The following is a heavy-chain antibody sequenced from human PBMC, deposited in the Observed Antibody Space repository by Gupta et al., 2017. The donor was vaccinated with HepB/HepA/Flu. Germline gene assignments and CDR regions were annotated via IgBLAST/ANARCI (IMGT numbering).Heavy chain of an antibody. Sequence: QVQLVESGGGVVQPGRSLRLSCAASGFTFSSYGMHWVRQAPGKGLEWVAVISYDGSNKYYADSVKGRFTISRDNSKNTLYLQMNSLRAEDTAVYYCAKDLSKYSSSSITPLHWGQGTLVTVSS. J-gene: IGHJ4*02. CDR3: AKDLSKYSSSSITPLH. CDR2: ISYDGSNK. CDR1: GFTFSSYG. D-gene: IGHD6-6*01. V-gene: IGHV3-30*18.